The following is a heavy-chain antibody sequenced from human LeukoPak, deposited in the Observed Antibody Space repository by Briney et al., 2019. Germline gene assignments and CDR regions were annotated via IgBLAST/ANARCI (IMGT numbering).Heavy chain of an antibody. CDR2: RNPNSGNT. CDR1: GYTFTSYD. Sequence: ASVKVSCKASGYTFTSYDINWVRQATGQGLEWMGWRNPNSGNTGYEQKFQGRVNLTRNTSISTAYMELSSMRSEDTAVYYCARGRLERGNKNWFDPWGQGTLVTVSS. V-gene: IGHV1-8*01. D-gene: IGHD1-26*01. CDR3: ARGRLERGNKNWFDP. J-gene: IGHJ5*02.